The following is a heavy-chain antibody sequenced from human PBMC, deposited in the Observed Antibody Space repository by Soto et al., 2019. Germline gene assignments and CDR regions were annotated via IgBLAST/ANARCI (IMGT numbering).Heavy chain of an antibody. CDR3: ARRRPRAYYYDSSGYYFDY. Sequence: SETLSLTCAVYGGSFSGYYWSWIRQPPGKGLEWIGEINHSGSTNYNPSLKSRVTISVDTSKNQFSLKLSSVTAADTAVYYCARRRPRAYYYDSSGYYFDYWGQGTLVTVSS. CDR1: GGSFSGYY. V-gene: IGHV4-34*01. J-gene: IGHJ4*02. CDR2: INHSGST. D-gene: IGHD3-22*01.